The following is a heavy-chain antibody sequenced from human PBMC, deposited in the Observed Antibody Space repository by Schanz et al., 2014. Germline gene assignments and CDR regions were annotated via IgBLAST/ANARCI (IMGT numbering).Heavy chain of an antibody. CDR1: GFTFSAYG. CDR3: ATSYDTSGYSGFDY. V-gene: IGHV3-NL1*01. D-gene: IGHD3-22*01. CDR2: LYSGGST. J-gene: IGHJ4*02. Sequence: QVQLVESGGGVVQPGRSLRLSCAASGFTFSAYGMHWVRQGPGKGLEWVSDLYSGGSTYYSDSVKGRFTISRANSKNTLYLQMNSLRTENTAVYFCATSYDTSGYSGFDYWGQGTLVTVSS.